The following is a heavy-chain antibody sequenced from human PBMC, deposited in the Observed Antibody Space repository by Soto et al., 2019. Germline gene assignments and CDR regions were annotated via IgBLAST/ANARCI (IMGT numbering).Heavy chain of an antibody. CDR1: GGSISSGDYY. Sequence: SETLSLTCTVSGGSISSGDYYWSWIRQPPGKGLEWIGYIYYSGSTYYNPSLKSRVTISVDTSKNQFSLKLSSVTAADTAVYYCAREPAQIYYYYGMDVWGQGTTVTVSS. CDR3: AREPAQIYYYYGMDV. CDR2: IYYSGST. D-gene: IGHD6-25*01. J-gene: IGHJ6*02. V-gene: IGHV4-30-4*01.